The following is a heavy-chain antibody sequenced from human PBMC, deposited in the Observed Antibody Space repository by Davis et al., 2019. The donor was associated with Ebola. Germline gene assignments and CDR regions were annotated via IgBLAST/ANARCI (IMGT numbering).Heavy chain of an antibody. J-gene: IGHJ6*02. CDR1: GFTFSSYA. Sequence: PGGSLRLSCAASGFTFSSYAMSWVRQAPGKGLEWVSSISSSSSYIYYADSVKGRFTISRDNSKNTLFLQMNSLRVEDTAVYYCAKSYCSGGTCYVVYYYYGVDVWGQGTTVTVSS. CDR3: AKSYCSGGTCYVVYYYYGVDV. V-gene: IGHV3-23*01. CDR2: ISSSSSYI. D-gene: IGHD2-15*01.